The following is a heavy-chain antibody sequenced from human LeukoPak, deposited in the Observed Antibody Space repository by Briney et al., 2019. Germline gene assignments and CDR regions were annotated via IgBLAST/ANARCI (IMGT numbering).Heavy chain of an antibody. CDR3: ARGQRGITMVRGVIKPTDY. Sequence: GASVKVSCKASGYTFTSYDINWVRQATGQGLEWMGWMYPNSGNTGYAQKFQGRVTMTRNTSISTAYMELSSLRSEDTAVYYCARGQRGITMVRGVIKPTDYWGQGTLVTVSS. V-gene: IGHV1-8*01. CDR2: MYPNSGNT. D-gene: IGHD3-10*01. CDR1: GYTFTSYD. J-gene: IGHJ4*02.